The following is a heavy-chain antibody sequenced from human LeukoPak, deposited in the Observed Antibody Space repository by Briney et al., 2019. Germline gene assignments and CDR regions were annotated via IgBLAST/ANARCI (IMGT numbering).Heavy chain of an antibody. J-gene: IGHJ5*02. CDR3: ARDVTVTTQGVWFDP. V-gene: IGHV1-2*06. D-gene: IGHD4-17*01. Sequence: GASVKVSCKASGYTFTGYYMHWVRQAPGQGLEWMGRINPNSGGTNYAQKFQGRVTMTRDTSISTAYMELGSLRSEDTAVYYCARDVTVTTQGVWFDPWGQGTLVTVSS. CDR1: GYTFTGYY. CDR2: INPNSGGT.